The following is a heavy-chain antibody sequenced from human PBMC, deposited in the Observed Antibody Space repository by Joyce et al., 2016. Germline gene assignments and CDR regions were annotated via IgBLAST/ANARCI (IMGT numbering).Heavy chain of an antibody. Sequence: QVQLVQSGAEVKKPGASVRVSCKISGYTLTELSIHGVRQAPGKGLEWVGGLDLEDGKRVYAQSLQGRVTMTEDTSSNTAYMELNSLTSEDTAMYYCATVGDGYNFDYWGQGTLVTVSS. CDR2: LDLEDGKR. V-gene: IGHV1-24*01. J-gene: IGHJ4*02. CDR3: ATVGDGYNFDY. D-gene: IGHD5-24*01. CDR1: GYTLTELS.